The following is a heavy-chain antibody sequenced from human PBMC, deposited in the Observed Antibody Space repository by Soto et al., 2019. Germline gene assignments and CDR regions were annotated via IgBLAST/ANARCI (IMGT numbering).Heavy chain of an antibody. CDR1: GGSISSSNW. CDR2: IYQRGST. CDR3: ARIAAAGNNFDY. D-gene: IGHD6-13*01. V-gene: IGHV4-4*02. Sequence: QVQLQESGRGLVKPSGTLSLTCAVSGGSISSSNWWSWVRQPPGKGLEWIGEIYQRGSTNYNPAPNNRVTLTVDKPKNKFSLKLSSVPAADTAVYYCARIAAAGNNFDYWGQGTLVTVSS. J-gene: IGHJ4*02.